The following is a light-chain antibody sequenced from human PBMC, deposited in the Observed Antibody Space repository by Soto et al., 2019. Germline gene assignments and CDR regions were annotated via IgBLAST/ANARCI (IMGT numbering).Light chain of an antibody. CDR2: EVS. Sequence: QSVLPQPASVSGSPGQSITISCTGTSSDVGSYNLVSWYQQHPGKAPKLMIYEVSKRPSGVSNRFSGSKSGNTASLTISGLQAEDEADYYCCSYAGSSTFVFGTGTKVPVL. CDR1: SSDVGSYNL. V-gene: IGLV2-23*02. J-gene: IGLJ1*01. CDR3: CSYAGSSTFV.